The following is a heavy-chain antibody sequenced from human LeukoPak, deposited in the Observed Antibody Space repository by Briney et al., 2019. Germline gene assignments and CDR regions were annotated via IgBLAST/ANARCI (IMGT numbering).Heavy chain of an antibody. CDR1: GYTFTSYA. Sequence: ASVTVSCKASGYTFTSYAIHWVRQAPGQRLEWMGWINAGTGNTKYSQKFQDRVTITRDTSAGTAYMELSSLRSEDTAVFYCARDRGYYDSIDYWGQGTLVTVSS. CDR2: INAGTGNT. V-gene: IGHV1-3*01. D-gene: IGHD3-22*01. J-gene: IGHJ4*02. CDR3: ARDRGYYDSIDY.